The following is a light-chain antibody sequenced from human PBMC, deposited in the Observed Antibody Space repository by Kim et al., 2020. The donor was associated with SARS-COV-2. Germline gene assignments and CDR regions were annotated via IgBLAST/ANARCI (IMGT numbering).Light chain of an antibody. CDR1: QTIASDY. Sequence: SPGDRAPLSRSASQTIASDYLAWYQQKPGQAPRLLSYDASSRGTRLPDRFSGSGAGTDFTHNISRVEPEDFAVYYGQQYGSSVFTFGQGTKLE. CDR2: DAS. V-gene: IGKV3-20*01. J-gene: IGKJ2*01. CDR3: QQYGSSVFT.